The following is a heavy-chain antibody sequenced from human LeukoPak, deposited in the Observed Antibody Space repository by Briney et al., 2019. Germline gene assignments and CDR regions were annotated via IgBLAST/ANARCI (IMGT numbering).Heavy chain of an antibody. CDR2: MHYSGDT. V-gene: IGHV4-39*01. CDR3: ARSLAEAGMA. D-gene: IGHD6-19*01. J-gene: IGHJ5*02. Sequence: SETLSLTCSVSGASISGSRYYWAWIRQPPGKGLEWIGSMHYSGDTHYNPSLKSRVTITVDTSRNQLSLKLSAVTVADTAVYFCARSLAEAGMAWGQGTLVIVSS. CDR1: GASISGSRYY.